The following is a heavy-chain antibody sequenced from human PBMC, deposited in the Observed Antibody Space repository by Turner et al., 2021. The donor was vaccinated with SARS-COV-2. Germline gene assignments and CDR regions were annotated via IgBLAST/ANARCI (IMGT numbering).Heavy chain of an antibody. Sequence: EVQLVESGGGLVKPGGSWSLPVQASGFPLVGYSMNWVRQAPGKGLAWVSSISSSSRYIYYADSVKGRFTISRDNAKNSLYLQMNSLRAEDTAVYYCARDSFGYYDSSGYYLGGFDYWGQGTLVTVSS. V-gene: IGHV3-21*01. D-gene: IGHD3-22*01. J-gene: IGHJ4*02. CDR3: ARDSFGYYDSSGYYLGGFDY. CDR2: ISSSSRYI. CDR1: GFPLVGYS.